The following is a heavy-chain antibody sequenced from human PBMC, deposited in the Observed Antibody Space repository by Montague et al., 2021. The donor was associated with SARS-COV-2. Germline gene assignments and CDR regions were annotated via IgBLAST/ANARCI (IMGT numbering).Heavy chain of an antibody. V-gene: IGHV2-70*01. CDR3: ARIRDYDILTGSYSGFDY. J-gene: IGHJ4*02. CDR2: IDWXXXK. D-gene: IGHD3-9*01. Sequence: PALGKPIQTLTLTCTFSGFSLSTSGMCVSWIRQPPGKALEWLALIDWXXXKYYSTSLKTRLTISKVTSKNQVVLTMTNMDPVDTATYYCARIRDYDILTGSYSGFDYTGQGTLVTVSS. CDR1: GFSLSTSGMC.